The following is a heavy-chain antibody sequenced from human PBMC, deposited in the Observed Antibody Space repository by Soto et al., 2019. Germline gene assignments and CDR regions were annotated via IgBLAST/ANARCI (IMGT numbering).Heavy chain of an antibody. CDR3: ARRYFDWLSPEQSHVDYFDY. V-gene: IGHV1-18*01. Sequence: ASVKVSCKASGYTFTSYGISWVRQAPGQGLEWMRWISAYNGNTNYAQKLQGRVTMTTDTSTSTAYMELRSLRSDDTAVYYCARRYFDWLSPEQSHVDYFDYWGQGTLVTVSS. J-gene: IGHJ4*02. CDR1: GYTFTSYG. CDR2: ISAYNGNT. D-gene: IGHD3-9*01.